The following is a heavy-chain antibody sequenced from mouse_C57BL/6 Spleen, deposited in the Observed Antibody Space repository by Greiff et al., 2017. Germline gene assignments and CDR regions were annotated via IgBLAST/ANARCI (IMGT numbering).Heavy chain of an antibody. D-gene: IGHD1-1*01. V-gene: IGHV7-3*01. Sequence: EVKVVESGGGLVQPGGSLSLSCAASGFTFTDYYMSWVRQPPGKALEWLGFIRNKANGYTTEYSASVKGRFTISRDNSQSILYLQMNALRAEDSATYYCARYYGSSYYFDYWGQGTTLTVSS. CDR1: GFTFTDYY. CDR2: IRNKANGYTT. CDR3: ARYYGSSYYFDY. J-gene: IGHJ2*01.